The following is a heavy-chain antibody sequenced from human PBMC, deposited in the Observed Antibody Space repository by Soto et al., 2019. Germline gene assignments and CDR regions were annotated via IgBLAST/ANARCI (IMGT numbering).Heavy chain of an antibody. V-gene: IGHV4-34*01. CDR3: ARGAWYGVVDY. Sequence: QVQLQQWGAGLLKPSETLSLTCAVYGGSFSGYYWSWIRQPPGKGLEWIGEINHSGSTNYNPSLKSRVTISVDTSKNQFSLKLSSVTAADTAVYYCARGAWYGVVDYWGQGTLVTVSS. CDR2: INHSGST. D-gene: IGHD6-13*01. CDR1: GGSFSGYY. J-gene: IGHJ4*02.